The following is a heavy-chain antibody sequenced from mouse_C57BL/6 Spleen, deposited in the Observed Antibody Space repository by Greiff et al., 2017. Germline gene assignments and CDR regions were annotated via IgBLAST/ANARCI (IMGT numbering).Heavy chain of an antibody. J-gene: IGHJ3*01. CDR2: INPNNGGT. CDR3: ARGIYYDYDGSWFAY. Sequence: VQLKQSGPELVKPGASVKMSCKASGYTFTDYNMHWVKQSHGKSLEWIGYINPNNGGTSYNQKFKGKATLTVNKSSSTAYMELRSLTSEDSAVYYCARGIYYDYDGSWFAYWGQGTLVTVSA. V-gene: IGHV1-22*01. D-gene: IGHD2-4*01. CDR1: GYTFTDYN.